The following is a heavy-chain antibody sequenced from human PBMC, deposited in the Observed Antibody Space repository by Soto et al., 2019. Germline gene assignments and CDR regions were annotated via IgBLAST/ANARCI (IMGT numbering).Heavy chain of an antibody. J-gene: IGHJ5*02. D-gene: IGHD3-22*01. CDR1: GYRFTSYW. CDR3: ARKDKSGYFNWFDP. V-gene: IGHV5-51*01. CDR2: IFPSDSDT. Sequence: GESLRISCRTSGYRFTSYWIAWVRQMPGKGLEWMGIIFPSDSDTRYSPSFQGQVTISADRSTSTVFLQWASLKASDTAVYFCARKDKSGYFNWFDPWGQGTLVTVSS.